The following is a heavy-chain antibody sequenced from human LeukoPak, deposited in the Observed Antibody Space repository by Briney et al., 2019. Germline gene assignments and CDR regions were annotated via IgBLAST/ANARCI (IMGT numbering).Heavy chain of an antibody. CDR1: GFTFSSYW. D-gene: IGHD3-10*01. V-gene: IGHV3-74*01. J-gene: IGHJ6*03. CDR2: INSDGSST. CDR3: VRDHRGSGSRYYYYYMDV. Sequence: QTGGSLRLSCAASGFTFSSYWMHWVRQAPGKGLVWVSRINSDGSSTSYADSVKGRFTISRDNAKNTLYLQMNSLRAEDTAVYYCVRDHRGSGSRYYYYYMDVWGKGTTVTISS.